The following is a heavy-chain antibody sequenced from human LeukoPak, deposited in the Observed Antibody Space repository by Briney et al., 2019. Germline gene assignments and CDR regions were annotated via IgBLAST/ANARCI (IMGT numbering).Heavy chain of an antibody. CDR1: GYTFTSYA. CDR2: ITPSGGT. V-gene: IGHV1-2*02. J-gene: IGHJ4*02. Sequence: ASVKVSCKASGYTFTSYAMHWVRQAPGQGLEWMGWITPSGGTNYPQKFQGRVAITRDTSITTAYMDLSRLTSDDTAVYYCARDRYGDGFDHFDYWVQGALFTVSS. D-gene: IGHD5-24*01. CDR3: ARDRYGDGFDHFDY.